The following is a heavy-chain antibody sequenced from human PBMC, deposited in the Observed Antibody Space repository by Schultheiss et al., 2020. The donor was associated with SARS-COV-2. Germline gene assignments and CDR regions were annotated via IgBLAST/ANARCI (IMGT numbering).Heavy chain of an antibody. Sequence: SQTLSLTCTVSGGSISSSSYYWGWIRQHPGKGLEWIGYIYYSGSTNYNPSLKTRVTTSVDTSKNQFSLKLSSVTAADTAVYYCARSPKGSKLGPYYFDYWGQGTLVTVSS. CDR2: IYYSGST. J-gene: IGHJ4*02. CDR1: GGSISSSSYY. D-gene: IGHD3-10*01. CDR3: ARSPKGSKLGPYYFDY. V-gene: IGHV4-61*05.